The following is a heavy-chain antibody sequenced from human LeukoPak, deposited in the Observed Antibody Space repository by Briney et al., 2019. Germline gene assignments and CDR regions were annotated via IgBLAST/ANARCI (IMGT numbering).Heavy chain of an antibody. CDR1: GYTFTSYG. J-gene: IGHJ5*02. CDR2: ISAYNGNT. CDR3: ARDSFDKWVHIAAANWFDP. D-gene: IGHD6-13*01. V-gene: IGHV1-18*01. Sequence: GASVKVSCKASGYTFTSYGISWVRQAPGQGLEWMGWISAYNGNTNYAQKLQGRVTMTTDTSTSTAYMELRSLRSDDTAVYYCARDSFDKWVHIAAANWFDPWGQGTLVTVSS.